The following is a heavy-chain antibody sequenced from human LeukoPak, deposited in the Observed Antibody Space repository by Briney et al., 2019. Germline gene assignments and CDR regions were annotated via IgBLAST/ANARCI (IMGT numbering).Heavy chain of an antibody. D-gene: IGHD3-22*01. CDR2: ISGSGGST. J-gene: IGHJ4*02. V-gene: IGHV3-23*01. Sequence: AGGSLRLSCAASGFTFSTYGMSWVRQAPGKGLEWVSAISGSGGSTYYADSVKGRFTISRDNSKNTLYLQMNSLRAEDTAVYYCAKGYYYDSSGSDYWGQGTLVTVSS. CDR1: GFTFSTYG. CDR3: AKGYYYDSSGSDY.